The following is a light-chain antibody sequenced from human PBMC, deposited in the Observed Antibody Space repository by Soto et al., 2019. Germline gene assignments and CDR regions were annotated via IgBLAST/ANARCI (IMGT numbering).Light chain of an antibody. Sequence: DIQMTPSPSTLSASVGERVTITCRASQSISSWLAWYQQKPGTAPKLLIYKASTLQSGVPSRFSGSGSGTEFTLTISSLQPDDSATYYCQQYNDNWTFGQGTQV. J-gene: IGKJ1*01. V-gene: IGKV1-5*03. CDR2: KAS. CDR3: QQYNDNWT. CDR1: QSISSW.